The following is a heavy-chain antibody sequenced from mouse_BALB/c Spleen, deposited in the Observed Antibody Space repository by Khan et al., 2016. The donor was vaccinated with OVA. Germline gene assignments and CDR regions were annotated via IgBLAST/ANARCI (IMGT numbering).Heavy chain of an antibody. CDR2: INTYTGQA. J-gene: IGHJ2*01. CDR3: ARSRGNYRLDL. D-gene: IGHD2-1*01. Sequence: QIQLVQSGPELKKPEETVKISCKASGYTFTDYGVNWVKQAPGEGLLWMGWINTYTGQATYVDEFKGRFAFSLDTSASTANLQIYNLKNEDRATYFGARSRGNYRLDLWGQGTTLTVSS. CDR1: GYTFTDYG. V-gene: IGHV9-1*02.